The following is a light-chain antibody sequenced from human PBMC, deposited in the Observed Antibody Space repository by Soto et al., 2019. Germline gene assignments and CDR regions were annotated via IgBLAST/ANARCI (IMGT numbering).Light chain of an antibody. CDR3: CSYTSSSTLV. Sequence: QSVLTQPASVSGSPGQSITISCTGTSRDVGGYTYVSWYQQHPGKAPKLMIYEVNKRPSGVSNRFSGSKSGNTASLTISGLQAEDEADYYCCSYTSSSTLVFGTGTKVTVL. CDR1: SRDVGGYTY. J-gene: IGLJ1*01. V-gene: IGLV2-14*01. CDR2: EVN.